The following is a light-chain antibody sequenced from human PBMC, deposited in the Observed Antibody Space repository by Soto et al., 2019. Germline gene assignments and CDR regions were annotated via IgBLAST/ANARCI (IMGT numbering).Light chain of an antibody. J-gene: IGKJ1*01. CDR2: GAS. Sequence: ENVLTQSPDTLSLSPGEGATLSCRASQTVSSNYLAWYQHRPGQAPKLIIHGASYTAPGIPDRFSGSGSGADFTLTISRLEPEEFAVYFCQPYGNALWTFGQGTKVEIK. CDR1: QTVSSNY. CDR3: QPYGNALWT. V-gene: IGKV3-20*01.